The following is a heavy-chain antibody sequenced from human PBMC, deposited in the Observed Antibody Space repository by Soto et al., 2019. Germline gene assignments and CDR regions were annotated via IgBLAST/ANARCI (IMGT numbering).Heavy chain of an antibody. V-gene: IGHV1-58*01. CDR2: IVVGSGNT. D-gene: IGHD5-18*01. J-gene: IGHJ4*02. Sequence: VRASGRPSGITFTTRASPWERQARGQRLEWIGWIVVGSGNTNYAQKFQERVTITRDMSTSTAYMELSSLRSEDTAVYYCAADYNSYGFPGYWGQGTLVTVSS. CDR3: AADYNSYGFPGY. CDR1: GITFTTRA.